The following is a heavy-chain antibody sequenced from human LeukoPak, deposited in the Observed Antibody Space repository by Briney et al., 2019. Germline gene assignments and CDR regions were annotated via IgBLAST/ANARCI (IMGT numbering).Heavy chain of an antibody. CDR1: GFTFSNYV. V-gene: IGHV3-23*05. CDR2: IHNTVRI. J-gene: IGHJ4*02. D-gene: IGHD4-23*01. Sequence: GGSPRLSCAASGFTFSNYVINWVRQAPGKGLEWVSVIHNTVRIHYADSVNGRFTISSDTSKNTVYLQMNGLRAEDTAVYYCILTTVATSIEYWGPGTLVTVSP. CDR3: ILTTVATSIEY.